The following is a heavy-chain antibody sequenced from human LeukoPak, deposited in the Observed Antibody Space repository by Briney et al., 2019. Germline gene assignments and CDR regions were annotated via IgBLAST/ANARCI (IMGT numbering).Heavy chain of an antibody. CDR2: VNHSGSA. CDR3: ARDIAARRAFDI. V-gene: IGHV4-34*01. D-gene: IGHD6-6*01. J-gene: IGHJ3*02. CDR1: GGSFSAFY. Sequence: ENLFLNRSGQGGSFSAFYREWIRQPPGEGVEWVGEVNHSGSAYYNPSLKSRVTISVDTSKNQFSLKLSSVTAADTAVYYCARDIAARRAFDIWGQGTMVTVSS.